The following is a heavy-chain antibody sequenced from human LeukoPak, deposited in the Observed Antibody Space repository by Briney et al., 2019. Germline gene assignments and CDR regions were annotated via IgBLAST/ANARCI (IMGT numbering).Heavy chain of an antibody. CDR1: GYTFTIYD. J-gene: IGHJ4*02. CDR2: MNTNSGNT. CDR3: ARGAYYYYSSGYLY. D-gene: IGHD3-22*01. V-gene: IGHV1-8*01. Sequence: ASVKVSCKSSGYTFTIYDINWVRQPTGQGLEWMGGMNTNSGNTGYAQKFHGRVTITTHTSNSTAYMELSSLRSEDTDVYYFARGAYYYYSSGYLYWGQGTLVTVSS.